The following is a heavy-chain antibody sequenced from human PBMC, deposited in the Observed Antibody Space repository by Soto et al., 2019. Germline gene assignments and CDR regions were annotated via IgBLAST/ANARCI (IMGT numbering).Heavy chain of an antibody. CDR1: GFDFTYYA. D-gene: IGHD1-26*01. CDR2: MSSDGSKI. V-gene: IGHV3-30*18. Sequence: QVQLVESGGGAVQPGESLRLSCVASGFDFTYYAMHWVRQAPGKGLESVAVMSSDGSKIHHTDSVKGRFTISRDNSKNTLYLQMNSLRKEDTAVYFCAKDEGVGGTLGLFDYSGQGPLVSVSS. J-gene: IGHJ4*02. CDR3: AKDEGVGGTLGLFDY.